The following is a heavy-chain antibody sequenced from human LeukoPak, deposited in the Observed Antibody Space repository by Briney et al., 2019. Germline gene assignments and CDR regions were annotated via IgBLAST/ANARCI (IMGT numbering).Heavy chain of an antibody. Sequence: PSETLSLTCTVTGGSISNYYWSWIRQPPGKGLEWIGHIRYSGSTNYNPSLKSRVTISVDTSKNQFSLKLSSVTAADTAVYYCASLAGYYDSSGYRFDYWGQGTLVTVSS. CDR2: IRYSGST. D-gene: IGHD3-22*01. CDR1: GGSISNYY. J-gene: IGHJ4*02. V-gene: IGHV4-59*01. CDR3: ASLAGYYDSSGYRFDY.